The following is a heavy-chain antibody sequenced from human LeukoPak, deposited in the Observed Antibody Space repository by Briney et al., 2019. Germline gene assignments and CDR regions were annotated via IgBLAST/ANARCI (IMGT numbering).Heavy chain of an antibody. CDR3: VRQVDITMALPDY. CDR1: GYTFSSYG. V-gene: IGHV1-18*01. CDR2: ISGYNGNT. Sequence: GASVKVSCKASGYTFSSYGITWVRQAPGQGLEWMGWISGYNGNTNYAQKLRGRVTMTTDTSTTTAYMELRSLRSDDTAVYYCVRQVDITMALPDYWGQGTLVTVSS. J-gene: IGHJ4*02. D-gene: IGHD5-18*01.